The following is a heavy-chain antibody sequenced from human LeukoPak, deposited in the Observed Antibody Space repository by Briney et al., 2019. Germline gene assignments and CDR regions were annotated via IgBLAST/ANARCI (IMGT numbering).Heavy chain of an antibody. CDR3: ARGRAPYYYMDV. Sequence: ASVKVSCKASGYTFTSYAMHWVRQAPGQRLEWMGWINAGNGNTKYSQKFQGRVTITRDTSASTAYMELSSLRSDDTAVYYCARGRAPYYYMDVWGKGTTVTVSS. CDR1: GYTFTSYA. CDR2: INAGNGNT. J-gene: IGHJ6*03. V-gene: IGHV1-3*01.